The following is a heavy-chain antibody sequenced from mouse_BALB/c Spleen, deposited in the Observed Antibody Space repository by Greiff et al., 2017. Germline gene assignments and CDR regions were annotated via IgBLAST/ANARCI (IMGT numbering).Heavy chain of an antibody. V-gene: IGHV3-2*02. CDR3: ARFTTVVAGAMDY. CDR2: ISYSGST. Sequence: VQLKESGPGLVKPSQSLSLTCTVTGYSITSDYAWNWIRQFPGNKLEWMGYISYSGSTSYNPSLKSRISITRDTSKNQFFLQLNSVTTEDTATYYCARFTTVVAGAMDYWGQGTSVTVSS. D-gene: IGHD1-1*01. J-gene: IGHJ4*01. CDR1: GYSITSDYA.